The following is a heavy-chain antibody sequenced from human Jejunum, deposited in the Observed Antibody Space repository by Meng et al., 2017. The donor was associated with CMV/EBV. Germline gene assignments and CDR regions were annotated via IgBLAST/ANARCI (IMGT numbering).Heavy chain of an antibody. CDR1: GFPFSDHA. V-gene: IGHV3-23*03. CDR3: AKFVGYTYGFDY. CDR2: SYRRDGGT. J-gene: IGHJ4*02. Sequence: SGFPFSDHAMNWVRQAPGKGLEWVSVSYRRDGGTYYAASVKGRFIISRDNSKNTFYLQMNSLRGEDTAIYYCAKFVGYTYGFDYWGPGTLVTVSS. D-gene: IGHD5-18*01.